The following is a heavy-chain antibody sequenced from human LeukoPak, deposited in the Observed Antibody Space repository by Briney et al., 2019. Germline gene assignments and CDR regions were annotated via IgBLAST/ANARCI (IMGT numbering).Heavy chain of an antibody. CDR3: VSQLVHGFDY. D-gene: IGHD6-6*01. J-gene: IGHJ4*02. Sequence: PGGSLRLSCAASGFTFSSYGMHWVRQAPGKGLEWVALISYDGSNKYYADSVKGRFTISRDNSKNTLYLQMNSLRAEDTAVYYYVSQLVHGFDYWGQGTLVTVSS. CDR1: GFTFSSYG. CDR2: ISYDGSNK. V-gene: IGHV3-30*03.